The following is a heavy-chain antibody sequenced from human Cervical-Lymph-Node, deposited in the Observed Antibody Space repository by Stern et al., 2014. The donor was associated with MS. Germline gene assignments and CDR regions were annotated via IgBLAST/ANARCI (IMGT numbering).Heavy chain of an antibody. V-gene: IGHV1-46*03. CDR2: INPSDGST. J-gene: IGHJ4*02. D-gene: IGHD3-22*01. CDR3: ARERLSGDSCGY. CDR1: GYTFTSYY. Sequence: VQLVQSGAEVKKPGASVMLSCKASGYTFTSYYMHWVRQAPGQGLEWMGLINPSDGSTSYAQKFQGRVSMTRDTSTSAVYMELSSLRSEDTAVYSCARERLSGDSCGYWGQGTLVTVSA.